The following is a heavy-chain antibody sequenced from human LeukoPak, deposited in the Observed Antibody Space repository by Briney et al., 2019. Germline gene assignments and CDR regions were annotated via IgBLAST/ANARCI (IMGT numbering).Heavy chain of an antibody. J-gene: IGHJ4*02. V-gene: IGHV4-59*01. CDR2: IYDSGST. CDR1: GGSISIYY. D-gene: IGHD3-22*01. Sequence: PSETLSLTCTVSGGSISIYYWSWLRQTPGKGLEYIGYIYDSGSTNYNPSLKSRVTISVDTSKNQFSLQLSSVTAADTAVYYCARYDSRGDYYFDYWGQGTLVTVSS. CDR3: ARYDSRGDYYFDY.